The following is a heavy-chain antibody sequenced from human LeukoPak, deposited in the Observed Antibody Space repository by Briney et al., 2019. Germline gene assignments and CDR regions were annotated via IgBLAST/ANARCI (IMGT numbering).Heavy chain of an antibody. D-gene: IGHD1-26*01. CDR1: GGSISSYY. CDR2: IYTSGST. CDR3: ARGGGSYYIPYYYYMDV. J-gene: IGHJ6*03. V-gene: IGHV4-4*07. Sequence: SETLSLTCTVSGGSISSYYWSWIRQPAGKGLEWIGRIYTSGSTNYNPSLKSRVTMSVDTSKNQFSLKLSYVTAADTAVYYCARGGGSYYIPYYYYMDVWGKGTTVTVSS.